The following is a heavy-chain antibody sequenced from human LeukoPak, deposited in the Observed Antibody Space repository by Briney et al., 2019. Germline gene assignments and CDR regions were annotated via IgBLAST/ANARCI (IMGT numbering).Heavy chain of an antibody. V-gene: IGHV4-39*07. CDR2: IYYSGST. J-gene: IGHJ5*02. CDR1: GGSISSSSYY. Sequence: SETLSLTCTVSGGSISSSSYYWGWIHQPPGKGLEWIGSIYYSGSTYYNPSLKSRVTISVDTSENQFSLKLASVTAADTAIYYCAKGAGGFSYYNWFDPWGQGTLVTVSS. CDR3: AKGAGGFSYYNWFDP. D-gene: IGHD5-18*01.